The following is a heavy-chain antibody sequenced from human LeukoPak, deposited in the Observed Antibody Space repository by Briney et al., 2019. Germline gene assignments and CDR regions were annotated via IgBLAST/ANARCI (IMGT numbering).Heavy chain of an antibody. Sequence: PGGSLRLSCAASGFTFSSYGMHWVRQAPGKGLEWVAVISYDGSNKYYADSVKGRFTISRDNSKNTLYLQMNSLRAEDTAVYYCAKEVRSTSFGGMDVWGKGTTVTVSS. D-gene: IGHD2-2*01. CDR3: AKEVRSTSFGGMDV. CDR1: GFTFSSYG. J-gene: IGHJ6*04. CDR2: ISYDGSNK. V-gene: IGHV3-30*18.